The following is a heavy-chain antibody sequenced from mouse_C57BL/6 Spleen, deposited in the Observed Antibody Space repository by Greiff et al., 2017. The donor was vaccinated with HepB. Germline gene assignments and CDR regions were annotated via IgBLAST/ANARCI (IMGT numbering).Heavy chain of an antibody. Sequence: EVQLQQSGPELVKPGASVKISCKASGYTFTDYYMNWVKQSHGKSLEWIGDINPNNGGTSYNQKFKGKATLTVDKSSSTAYMELRSLTSEDSAVYYCARWGGYSGYWGQGTTLTVSS. D-gene: IGHD2-3*01. J-gene: IGHJ2*01. CDR3: ARWGGYSGY. V-gene: IGHV1-26*01. CDR2: INPNNGGT. CDR1: GYTFTDYY.